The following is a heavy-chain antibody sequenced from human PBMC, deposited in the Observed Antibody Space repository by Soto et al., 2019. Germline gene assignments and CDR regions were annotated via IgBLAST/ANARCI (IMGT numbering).Heavy chain of an antibody. V-gene: IGHV1-69*06. D-gene: IGHD2-2*01. CDR1: GGTFNNYV. CDR2: LIPIFGTA. Sequence: SVKVSCKASGGTFNNYVINWVRQAPGQGLEWMGGLIPIFGTASYAQKFQGRVTITADKSTTTAYMELNSLRSEDTAVYYCAGRCDSTSCLAHFDYWGQGTLVTV. CDR3: AGRCDSTSCLAHFDY. J-gene: IGHJ4*02.